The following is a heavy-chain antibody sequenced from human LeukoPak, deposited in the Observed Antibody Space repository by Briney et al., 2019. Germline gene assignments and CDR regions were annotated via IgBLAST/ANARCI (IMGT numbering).Heavy chain of an antibody. V-gene: IGHV4-4*07. CDR1: GGSISSYY. CDR3: ARDPVVVAATPGDYYYGMDV. D-gene: IGHD2-15*01. Sequence: PSETLSLTCTVSGGSISSYYWSWIRQPAGKGLEWTGRIYTSGSTNYNPSLKSRVTMSVDTSKNQFSLKLSSVTAADTAVYYCARDPVVVAATPGDYYYGMDVWGQGTTVTVSS. J-gene: IGHJ6*02. CDR2: IYTSGST.